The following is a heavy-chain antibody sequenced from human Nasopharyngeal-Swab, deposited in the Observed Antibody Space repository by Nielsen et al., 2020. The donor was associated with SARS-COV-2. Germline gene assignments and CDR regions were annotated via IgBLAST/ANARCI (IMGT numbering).Heavy chain of an antibody. CDR3: ASIDATYSGSYLDY. Sequence: GESLKISCAVSRFTFSSYAMSWVRQAPGKGLEWVSAISGSGGSTYYADSVKGRFTISRHNSKNTLYLRMNSLRAEDTAVYYCASIDATYSGSYLDYWGQGTLVTVSS. D-gene: IGHD1-26*01. CDR1: RFTFSSYA. V-gene: IGHV3-23*01. CDR2: ISGSGGST. J-gene: IGHJ4*02.